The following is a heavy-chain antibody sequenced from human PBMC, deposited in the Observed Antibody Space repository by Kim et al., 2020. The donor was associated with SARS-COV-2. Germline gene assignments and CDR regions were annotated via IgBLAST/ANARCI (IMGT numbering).Heavy chain of an antibody. J-gene: IGHJ4*02. D-gene: IGHD2-15*01. CDR1: GFTFSSYA. Sequence: GGSLRLSCAASGFTFSSYAMSWVRQAPGKGLEWVSAISGSGGSTYYADSVKGRFTISRDNSKNTLYLQMNSLRSEDTAVYYCAKDRRAGIVVVVSQSFGYWGQGTLVTVSS. CDR2: ISGSGGST. V-gene: IGHV3-23*01. CDR3: AKDRRAGIVVVVSQSFGY.